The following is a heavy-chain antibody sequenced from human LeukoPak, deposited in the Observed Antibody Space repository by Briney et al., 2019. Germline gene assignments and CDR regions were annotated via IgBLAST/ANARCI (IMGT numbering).Heavy chain of an antibody. V-gene: IGHV4-34*01. J-gene: IGHJ4*02. CDR2: INHSGST. D-gene: IGHD2-15*01. CDR3: ARDASAGDCSGGSCYIDY. Sequence: TSETPSLTCAVYGGSFSGYYWSWIRQPPGKGLEWIGEINHSGSTNYNPSLKSRVTISVDTSKNQFSLKLSSVTAADTAVYYCARDASAGDCSGGSCYIDYWGQGTLVTVSS. CDR1: GGSFSGYY.